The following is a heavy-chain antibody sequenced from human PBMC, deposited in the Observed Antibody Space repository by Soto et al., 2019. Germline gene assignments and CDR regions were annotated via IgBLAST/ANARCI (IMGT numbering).Heavy chain of an antibody. Sequence: QVQLVQSGAEVKKPGASVKLSCRTSGYTFTHYYIHWVRQAPGQGLEWLAIINPASGSTNYAQDFQGRVTLTMDTSTTTVYMELSGLRAEDTAIFYCARDLAAGDYWGQGTVVTVSS. CDR1: GYTFTHYY. CDR3: ARDLAAGDY. D-gene: IGHD6-13*01. J-gene: IGHJ4*02. CDR2: INPASGST. V-gene: IGHV1-46*01.